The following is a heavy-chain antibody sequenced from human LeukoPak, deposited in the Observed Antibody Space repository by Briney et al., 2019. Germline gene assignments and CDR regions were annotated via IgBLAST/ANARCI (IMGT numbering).Heavy chain of an antibody. D-gene: IGHD3-10*01. V-gene: IGHV4-59*01. J-gene: IGHJ6*04. CDR1: GFTFSTFA. CDR3: ARDSRGVGTMDV. CDR2: IYYSGSA. Sequence: GSLRLSCAASGFTFSTFAMIWVRQPPGKGLEWIGYIYYSGSANYNPSLKSRVTISVDTSKNQFSLKLSSVTAADTAVYYCARDSRGVGTMDVWGKGTTVTVSS.